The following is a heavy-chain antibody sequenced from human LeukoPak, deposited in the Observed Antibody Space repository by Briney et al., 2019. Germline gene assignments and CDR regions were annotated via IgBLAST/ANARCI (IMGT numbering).Heavy chain of an antibody. CDR1: GFTFSSYA. Sequence: PGGSLRLSCAASGFTFSSYAMSWVRQAPGKGLEWVLAISGSGGSTYYADSVKGRFTISRDNSKNTLYLQMNSLRAEDTAVYYCAKRGYYDILTGYFDYWGQGTLVTVSS. J-gene: IGHJ4*02. D-gene: IGHD3-9*01. CDR2: ISGSGGST. V-gene: IGHV3-23*01. CDR3: AKRGYYDILTGYFDY.